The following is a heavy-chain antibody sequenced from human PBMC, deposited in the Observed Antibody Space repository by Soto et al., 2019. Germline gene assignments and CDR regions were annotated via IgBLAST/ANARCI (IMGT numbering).Heavy chain of an antibody. CDR3: AKSGPTNFFDH. V-gene: IGHV3-23*01. J-gene: IGHJ4*02. CDR1: GFTFSTYT. D-gene: IGHD1-26*01. CDR2: ISENGRFT. Sequence: GSLRLSCAASGFTFSTYTMNWVRQAPGQGLEWVSGISENGRFTYYADSVKGRFTISRDDSKKMMFLQMSSLRAGDTAVYYCAKSGPTNFFDHWGQGSLVTVSS.